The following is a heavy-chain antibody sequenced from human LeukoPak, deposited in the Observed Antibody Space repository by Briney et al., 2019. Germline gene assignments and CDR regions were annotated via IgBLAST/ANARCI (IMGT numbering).Heavy chain of an antibody. CDR2: ISGSGGST. V-gene: IGHV3-23*01. CDR3: AKAYYYYYYMDV. Sequence: GGSLRLSCAASGFTFSSNAMSWVRQAPGKGLEWVPAISGSGGSTYYADSVKGRFTISRDNSKSTLYLQMNSLRAEDTAVYYCAKAYYYYYYMDVWGKGTTVTVSS. CDR1: GFTFSSNA. J-gene: IGHJ6*03.